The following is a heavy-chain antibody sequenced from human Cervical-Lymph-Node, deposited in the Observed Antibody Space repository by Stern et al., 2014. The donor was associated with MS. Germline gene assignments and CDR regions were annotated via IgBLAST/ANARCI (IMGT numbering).Heavy chain of an antibody. D-gene: IGHD3-10*01. V-gene: IGHV3-21*01. Sequence: VQLVESGAGLVKPGGSLRLSCATSGFSFSRYRMTWISQAPGEGLEWLTSISGSGTDIYYADSVKGRITISRDNDKNSHYLQMNNVRPEDTAVYFCAREGSYSTIDSWGQGIFVTVSS. J-gene: IGHJ4*02. CDR1: GFSFSRYR. CDR3: AREGSYSTIDS. CDR2: ISGSGTDI.